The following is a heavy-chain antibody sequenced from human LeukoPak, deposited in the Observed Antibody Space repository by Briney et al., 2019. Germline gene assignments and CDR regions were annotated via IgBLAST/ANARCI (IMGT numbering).Heavy chain of an antibody. CDR2: INGDGSTT. J-gene: IGHJ4*02. Sequence: GGSLRLSCAASGFTFSRYWMHWVRQVPGKGLVWVSLINGDGSTTSYADFVKGRFTISRDNAKNTLSLQVNSLRAEDTAVHYCATGNYYDSRGYYTFGYWGQGTLVTVSS. CDR1: GFTFSRYW. V-gene: IGHV3-74*01. CDR3: ATGNYYDSRGYYTFGY. D-gene: IGHD3-22*01.